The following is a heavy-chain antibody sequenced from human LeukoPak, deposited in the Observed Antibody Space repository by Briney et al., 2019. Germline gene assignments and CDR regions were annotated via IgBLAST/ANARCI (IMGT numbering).Heavy chain of an antibody. CDR3: AAGGWLRFGY. Sequence: PSETLSLTCTVSGGSISSGSYYWSWIRQPAGKGLEWIGRIYTSGSTNYHPSLKSRVTISVDTSKNQFSLKLSSVTAADTAVYYCAAGGWLRFGYWGQGTLVTVSS. D-gene: IGHD5-12*01. CDR2: IYTSGST. J-gene: IGHJ4*02. CDR1: GGSISSGSYY. V-gene: IGHV4-61*02.